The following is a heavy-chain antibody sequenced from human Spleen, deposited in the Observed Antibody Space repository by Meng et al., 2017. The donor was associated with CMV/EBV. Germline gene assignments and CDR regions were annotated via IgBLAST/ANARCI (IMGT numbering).Heavy chain of an antibody. CDR3: ARVEITMVRGLTVGYYYGMDV. CDR2: ISWNSGSI. J-gene: IGHJ6*02. CDR1: GFTFDDYA. D-gene: IGHD3-10*01. V-gene: IGHV3-9*01. Sequence: SLKISCAASGFTFDDYAMHWVRQAPGKGLEWVSGISWNSGSIGYADSVKGRFTISRDNAKNSLYLQMNSLRAEDTAVYYCARVEITMVRGLTVGYYYGMDVWGQGTTVTVSS.